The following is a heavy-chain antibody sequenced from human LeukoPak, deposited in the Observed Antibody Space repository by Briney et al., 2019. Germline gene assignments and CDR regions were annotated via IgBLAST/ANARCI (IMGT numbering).Heavy chain of an antibody. Sequence: PGGSLRLSCAASGFTFSSYGMHWVRQAPGKGLEWVAFIRYDGNNKYYADSVKGRFTISRDNSQNPLFLQMNSLRAGDTAVYYCAKDRGRRIVVVPATKWGTFDYWGQGTLVTVSS. CDR1: GFTFSSYG. CDR2: IRYDGNNK. D-gene: IGHD2-2*01. V-gene: IGHV3-30*02. J-gene: IGHJ4*02. CDR3: AKDRGRRIVVVPATKWGTFDY.